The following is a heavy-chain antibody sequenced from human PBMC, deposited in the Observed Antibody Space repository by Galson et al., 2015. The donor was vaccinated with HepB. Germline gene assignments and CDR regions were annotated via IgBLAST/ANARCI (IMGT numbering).Heavy chain of an antibody. CDR2: IIAYNGNT. CDR1: GYTFTSYG. V-gene: IGHV1-18*01. J-gene: IGHJ5*02. CDR3: ARDHIRGYCSIACCTRFDP. Sequence: SVKVSCKASGYTFTSYGISWVRQAPGQGLEWMGWIIAYNGNTNYAQQLQGRVTMTTDTSTTTAYMELSSLRSDDTAVYYCARDHIRGYCSIACCTRFDPWGQGTLVTVSS. D-gene: IGHD2-2*03.